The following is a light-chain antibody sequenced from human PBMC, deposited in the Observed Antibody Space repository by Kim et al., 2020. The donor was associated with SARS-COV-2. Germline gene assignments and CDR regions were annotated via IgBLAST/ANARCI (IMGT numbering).Light chain of an antibody. V-gene: IGKV3-11*01. CDR3: QQRSNWPPLT. CDR2: DAS. Sequence: SPGERATLSCRARQSVSSYLAWYQQKPGQAPRRLIYDASNRATGIPARFSGSGSGTDFTLTISSLEPEDFAVYYCQQRSNWPPLTFGGGTKVDIK. J-gene: IGKJ4*01. CDR1: QSVSSY.